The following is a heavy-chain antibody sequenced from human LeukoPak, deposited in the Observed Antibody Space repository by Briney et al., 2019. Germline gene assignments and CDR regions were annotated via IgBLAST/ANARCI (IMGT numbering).Heavy chain of an antibody. CDR3: VSRRYDC. CDR1: GDSVSSNSAA. J-gene: IGHJ4*02. Sequence: SQTLSLTCGISGDSVSSNSAAWGWIRQSPSRGLEWLGRTYYRSKWYTEYAVSVKSRIIINPDTSKNQFSLQLNSLPPEQTSEYYCVSRRYDCWGQGTLVTVSS. V-gene: IGHV6-1*01. D-gene: IGHD5/OR15-5a*01. CDR2: TYYRSKWYT.